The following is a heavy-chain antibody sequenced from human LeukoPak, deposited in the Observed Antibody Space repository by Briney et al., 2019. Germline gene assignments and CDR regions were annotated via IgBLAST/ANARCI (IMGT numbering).Heavy chain of an antibody. CDR2: INSDGRST. CDR3: ARVRWGGLYYFDY. Sequence: PGGSLRLSCAASGFTFSSYWMHWVRQAPGKGLVGVSRINSDGRSTNYADSVKGRFTISRDNAKNTLYLQMNSPRAEDTAVYYCARVRWGGLYYFDYWGQGTLVTVSS. CDR1: GFTFSSYW. D-gene: IGHD3-16*01. V-gene: IGHV3-74*01. J-gene: IGHJ4*02.